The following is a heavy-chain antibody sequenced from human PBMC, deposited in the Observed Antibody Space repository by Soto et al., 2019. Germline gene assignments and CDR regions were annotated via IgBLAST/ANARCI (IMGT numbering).Heavy chain of an antibody. CDR3: ARGYGSGGSCRNYYYMDV. D-gene: IGHD2-15*01. J-gene: IGHJ6*03. Sequence: SETLSLTCTVSGGSISSYYWSWIRQPPGKGLEWIGYIYYSGSTNYNPSLKSRVTISVDTSKNQFSLKLSSVTAADTAVYYCARGYGSGGSCRNYYYMDVWGKGTSVTVSS. CDR1: GGSISSYY. CDR2: IYYSGST. V-gene: IGHV4-59*08.